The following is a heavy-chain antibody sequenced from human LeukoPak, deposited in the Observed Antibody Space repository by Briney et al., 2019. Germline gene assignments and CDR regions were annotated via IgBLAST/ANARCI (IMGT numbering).Heavy chain of an antibody. J-gene: IGHJ4*02. CDR2: ISGSGGST. CDR3: ATRPPEATIRLPFDY. D-gene: IGHD5-12*01. V-gene: IGHV3-23*01. Sequence: GGSLRLSCAASGFTVSSNYMSWVRQAPGKGLEWVSAISGSGGSTYYADSVKGRFTISRDNSKNTLYLQMNSLRAEDTAVYYCATRPPEATIRLPFDYWGQGTLVTVSS. CDR1: GFTVSSNY.